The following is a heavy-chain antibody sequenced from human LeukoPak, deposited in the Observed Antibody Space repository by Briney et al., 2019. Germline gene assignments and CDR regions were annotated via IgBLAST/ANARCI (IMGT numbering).Heavy chain of an antibody. D-gene: IGHD3-22*01. V-gene: IGHV3-48*04. CDR1: GFTFSSYS. J-gene: IGHJ4*02. CDR3: AKEPRDSSGYQEGPSPFDY. Sequence: GGSLRLSCAASGFTFSSYSMNWVRQAPGKGLEWVSYISSSSSTIYYADSVKGRFTISRDNAKNSLYLQMNSLRAEDTAVYYCAKEPRDSSGYQEGPSPFDYWGQGTLVTVSS. CDR2: ISSSSSTI.